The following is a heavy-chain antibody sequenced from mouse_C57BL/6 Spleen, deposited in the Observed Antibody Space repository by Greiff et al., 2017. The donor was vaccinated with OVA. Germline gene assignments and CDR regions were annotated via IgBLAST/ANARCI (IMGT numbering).Heavy chain of an antibody. J-gene: IGHJ2*01. CDR2: IHPSDSDT. D-gene: IGHD2-10*01. CDR1: GYTFTSYW. CDR3: AMGPLPEGYLDY. V-gene: IGHV1-74*01. Sequence: QVQLQQPGAELVKPGASVKVSCKASGYTFTSYWMHWVKQRPGQGLEWIGRIHPSDSDTNYTQKFKGKATLTVDKSSSTDYMQLSSLTSEDSAVYYCAMGPLPEGYLDYWGQGTTLTVSS.